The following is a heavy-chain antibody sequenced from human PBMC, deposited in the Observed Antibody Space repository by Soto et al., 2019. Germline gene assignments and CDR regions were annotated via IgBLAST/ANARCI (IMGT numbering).Heavy chain of an antibody. CDR3: VRGSRDYYDSSGFEY. CDR1: GFTLGRYE. D-gene: IGHD3-22*01. V-gene: IGHV3-48*03. CDR2: TSGSGSTI. J-gene: IGHJ4*02. Sequence: GSLTLSFEAGGFTLGRYEMNWVRQAPGKGLEWVSHTSGSGSTIYYADFLKGRFTIYRDNAKNSLYLQMNSLRAEDTAVYYCVRGSRDYYDSSGFEYWGQGTLGTVSS.